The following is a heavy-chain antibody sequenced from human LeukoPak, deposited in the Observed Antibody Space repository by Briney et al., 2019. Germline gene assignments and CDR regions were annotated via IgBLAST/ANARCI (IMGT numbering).Heavy chain of an antibody. CDR1: AFTFSDYS. V-gene: IGHV3-48*02. J-gene: IGHJ3*01. Sequence: GGSLRLSCAASAFTFSDYSMNWVCQAPGKGLEWISYIDTSSSTMYYADSVMGRFTISRDNAKESLYLQMNSLRDGDTAVYYCAREDDSWGPNNLDLWGQGTWSPSPQ. CDR2: IDTSSSTM. D-gene: IGHD7-27*01. CDR3: AREDDSWGPNNLDL.